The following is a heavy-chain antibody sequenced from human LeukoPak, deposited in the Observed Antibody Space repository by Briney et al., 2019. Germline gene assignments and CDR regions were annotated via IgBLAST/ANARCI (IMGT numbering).Heavy chain of an antibody. J-gene: IGHJ4*02. D-gene: IGHD5-18*01. CDR2: ISSSARTI. Sequence: GGSLRLSCAASGFTFSDYYMSWIRQAPGEGLEWVSYISSSARTIYYADSVKGRFTISRDNAKNSLYLQMNSLRAEDTAVYYCARTPGGYSYGLYYFDYWGQGTLVTVSS. CDR3: ARTPGGYSYGLYYFDY. CDR1: GFTFSDYY. V-gene: IGHV3-11*01.